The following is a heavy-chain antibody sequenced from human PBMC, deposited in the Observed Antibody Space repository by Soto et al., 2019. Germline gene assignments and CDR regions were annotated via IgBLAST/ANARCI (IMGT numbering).Heavy chain of an antibody. CDR1: GYPFPNYG. CDR3: ARGWGHTSGDLDY. J-gene: IGHJ4*02. V-gene: IGHV1-18*04. CDR2: ISVSSGNR. D-gene: IGHD6-19*01. Sequence: QVQLVQSGPEVKKPGASVKVSCKASGYPFPNYGLSWVRQAPGQGLEWMGWISVSSGNREYTQKYQDRLIMTTDTSTPTAYMELRSLTSDDTAVYYCARGWGHTSGDLDYWGQGTLVIGSS.